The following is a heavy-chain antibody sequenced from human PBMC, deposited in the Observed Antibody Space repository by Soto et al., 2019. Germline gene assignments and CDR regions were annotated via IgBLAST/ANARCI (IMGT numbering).Heavy chain of an antibody. D-gene: IGHD3-3*01. Sequence: EVQLVESGGGLVQPGWSLRLSCAASGFIFSSYTMNWVRQAPGKGLEWVSYIRDRSVTTYADSVKGRFIISRDNAKNSLYLQMNDLRAEDTAVYYCARDWTYAFDIWGQGTMVTVSS. CDR3: ARDWTYAFDI. CDR2: IRDRSVTT. V-gene: IGHV3-48*01. J-gene: IGHJ3*02. CDR1: GFIFSSYT.